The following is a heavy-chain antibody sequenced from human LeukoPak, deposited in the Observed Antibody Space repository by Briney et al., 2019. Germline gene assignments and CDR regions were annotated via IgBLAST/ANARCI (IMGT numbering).Heavy chain of an antibody. CDR1: GGSISSGSYY. Sequence: PSQTLSLTCTVSGGSISSGSYYWSWIRQPAGKGLEWIGRIYTSGSTSYNPSLKSRVTISVDTSKNQFSLKLSSVTAADTAVYYCARGHMITFGGVSPGFDYWGQGTLVTVSS. D-gene: IGHD3-16*01. V-gene: IGHV4-61*02. CDR2: IYTSGST. CDR3: ARGHMITFGGVSPGFDY. J-gene: IGHJ4*02.